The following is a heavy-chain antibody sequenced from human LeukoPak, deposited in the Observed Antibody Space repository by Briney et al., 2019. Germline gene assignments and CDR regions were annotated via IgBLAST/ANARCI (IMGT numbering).Heavy chain of an antibody. Sequence: GRCLRLSCAASGFTFSSYGMHWVRQAPGKGLEWVAVISYDGSNKYYADSVKGRFTISRDNSKNTLYLQMNSLRAEDTAVYYCAKDPFDYWGQGTLVTVSS. V-gene: IGHV3-30*18. CDR1: GFTFSSYG. J-gene: IGHJ4*02. CDR2: ISYDGSNK. CDR3: AKDPFDY.